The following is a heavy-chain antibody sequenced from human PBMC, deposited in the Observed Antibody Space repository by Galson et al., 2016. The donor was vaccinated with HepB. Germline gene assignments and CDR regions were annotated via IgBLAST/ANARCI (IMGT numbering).Heavy chain of an antibody. V-gene: IGHV1-18*01. CDR3: ARLEGADGWASLETATRRPRNATFEI. D-gene: IGHD5-24*01. J-gene: IGHJ3*02. Sequence: SVKVSCKASGYTFSSFGVSWVRQAPGQGLEWMGWISAHNGNTNFDQKFQGRVTMTTDTSTSTAYMELRSLRSDDSAVYYCARLEGADGWASLETATRRPRNATFEIGGRGTMVTVSS. CDR1: GYTFSSFG. CDR2: ISAHNGNT.